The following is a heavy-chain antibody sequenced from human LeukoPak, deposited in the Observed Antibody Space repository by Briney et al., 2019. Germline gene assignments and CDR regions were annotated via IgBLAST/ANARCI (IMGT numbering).Heavy chain of an antibody. D-gene: IGHD5-18*01. CDR3: ARDQEHRYSYGSSSDY. V-gene: IGHV4-59*01. CDR2: VYYRGTT. Sequence: TPSETLSLTCTISGGSISSYYWSWIRQPPGKGLEWIGYVYYRGTTNYNPSLKSRVTISVDTSKNQFSLNLNSVTAADTAVYYCARDQEHRYSYGSSSDYWGQGTLVTVSS. CDR1: GGSISSYY. J-gene: IGHJ4*02.